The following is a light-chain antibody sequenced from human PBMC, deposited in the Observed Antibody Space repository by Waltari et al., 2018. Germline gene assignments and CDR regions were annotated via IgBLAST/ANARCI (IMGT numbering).Light chain of an antibody. CDR3: QQYHSYPQT. V-gene: IGKV1-5*03. CDR2: KAS. CDR1: QTINKW. J-gene: IGKJ1*01. Sequence: DIQMTQSPSTLSAAVGDSVTITCRASQTINKWVAWYQQKPGEAPKLLIYKASTFDSGVPSRFSGTGSGTQFTLTIAGLQPDDIASYYCQQYHSYPQTFGQGTKVEGK.